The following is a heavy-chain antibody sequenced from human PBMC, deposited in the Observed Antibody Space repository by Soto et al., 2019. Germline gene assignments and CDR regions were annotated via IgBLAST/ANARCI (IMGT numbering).Heavy chain of an antibody. V-gene: IGHV1-69*02. CDR3: ARVPGRAAAGAPDY. Sequence: QVQLVQSGAEVKKPGSSVKVSCKASGGTFSSYTISWVRQAPGQGLEWMGRIIPILGIANYTQKFQGRGTITADKSTSTAYMELSSVRSEDTAVYYCARVPGRAAAGAPDYWGQGTLVTVSS. J-gene: IGHJ4*02. CDR1: GGTFSSYT. D-gene: IGHD6-13*01. CDR2: IIPILGIA.